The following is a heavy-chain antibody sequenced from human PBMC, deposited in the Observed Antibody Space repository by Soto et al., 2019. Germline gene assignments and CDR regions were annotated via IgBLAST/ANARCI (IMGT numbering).Heavy chain of an antibody. CDR1: GFTVSSKY. CDR3: AREAPMDV. V-gene: IGHV3-53*01. J-gene: IGHJ6*02. Sequence: AVGSLRLSCAASGFTVSSKYMSWVRQAPGKGLEWVSIIWSAGLIYYADSVRGRFTISRDISKNILYLEMTSLRADDTAVYYCAREAPMDVWGQGTTVTVSS. CDR2: IWSAGLI.